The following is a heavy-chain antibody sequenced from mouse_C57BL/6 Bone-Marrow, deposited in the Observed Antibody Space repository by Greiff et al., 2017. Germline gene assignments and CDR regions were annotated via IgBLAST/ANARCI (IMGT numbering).Heavy chain of an antibody. CDR1: GYTFTSYW. CDR2: INPSSGYT. Sequence: VQLQQSGAELAKPGASVKLSCKASGYTFTSYWMHWVKQRPGQGLAWIGYINPSSGYTKYNQKFKDKATLTVDKSSSTAYMQLSSLTYEDSAVDYCATRGIYAWFAYWGQGTLVTVSA. J-gene: IGHJ3*01. CDR3: ATRGIYAWFAY. D-gene: IGHD1-1*01. V-gene: IGHV1-7*01.